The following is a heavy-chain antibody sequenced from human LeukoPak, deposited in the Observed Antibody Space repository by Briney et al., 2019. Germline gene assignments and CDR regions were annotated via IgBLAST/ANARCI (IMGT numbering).Heavy chain of an antibody. J-gene: IGHJ4*02. Sequence: PGGSLRLSCAASGFTFSSYGMHWVRQAPGKGLEWVAVIWYDGSNKYYADSVKGRFTISRDNSKNTLYLQMNSLRAEDTAVYYCARRGYSYGLLDYWGQGTLVTVSS. CDR2: IWYDGSNK. CDR1: GFTFSSYG. CDR3: ARRGYSYGLLDY. V-gene: IGHV3-33*01. D-gene: IGHD5-18*01.